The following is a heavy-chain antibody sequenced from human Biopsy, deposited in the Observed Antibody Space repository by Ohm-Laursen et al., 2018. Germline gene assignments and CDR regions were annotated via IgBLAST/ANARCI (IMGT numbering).Heavy chain of an antibody. D-gene: IGHD3-22*01. CDR2: MNPNSGNT. CDR1: GYTFTDYF. Sequence: SVKVSCKTSGYTFTDYFVHWVRQAPGQGLEWMGWMNPNSGNTGYAQKFQGRVTMTRNTSISTAYMELSSLTSVDTAVYYCARDFNYDGGGSFNFDYWGQGTLVTVSS. J-gene: IGHJ4*02. V-gene: IGHV1-8*02. CDR3: ARDFNYDGGGSFNFDY.